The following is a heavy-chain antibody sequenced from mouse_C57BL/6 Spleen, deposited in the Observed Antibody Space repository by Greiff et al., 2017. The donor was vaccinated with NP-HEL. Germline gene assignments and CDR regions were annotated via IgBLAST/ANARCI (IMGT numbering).Heavy chain of an antibody. Sequence: EVQLQQSGAELVRPGASVKLSCTASGFNIKDYYMHWVKQRPEQGLEWIGRIDPEDGDTEYAPKFQGKATMTADTSSNTAYLQLSSLTSEDTAVYYCTTHYYGSSRDYFDYWGQGTTLPVSS. CDR1: GFNIKDYY. J-gene: IGHJ2*01. CDR2: IDPEDGDT. V-gene: IGHV14-1*01. D-gene: IGHD1-1*01. CDR3: TTHYYGSSRDYFDY.